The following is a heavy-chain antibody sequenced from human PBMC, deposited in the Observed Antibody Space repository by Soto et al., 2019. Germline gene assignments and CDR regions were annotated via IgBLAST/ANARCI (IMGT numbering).Heavy chain of an antibody. V-gene: IGHV3-23*01. CDR1: GFTFSSYT. CDR3: ARVQGYFDH. Sequence: EVQLLESGGDLVQPGGSLRLSCVGSGFTFSSYTMSWVRQAPGKGLEWVSAITPSGDRTSFADSVKGRFTISRDNSKNTLYLQMNSLRADDTALYYCARVQGYFDHWGQGTLVTVSS. CDR2: ITPSGDRT. J-gene: IGHJ4*02.